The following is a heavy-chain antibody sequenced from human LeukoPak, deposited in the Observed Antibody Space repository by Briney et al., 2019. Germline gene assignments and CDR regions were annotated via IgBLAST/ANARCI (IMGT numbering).Heavy chain of an antibody. CDR1: GYSISSGYY. J-gene: IGHJ4*02. V-gene: IGHV4-38-2*01. D-gene: IGHD1-26*01. CDR2: IYHSGST. Sequence: SETLSLTCAVSGYSISSGYYWGWIRQPPGKGLEWIGSIYHSGSTYYNPSLKSRVTISVDTSKNQFSLKLISVTAADTAVYYCARRRSYYNFDYWGQGTLVTVSS. CDR3: ARRRSYYNFDY.